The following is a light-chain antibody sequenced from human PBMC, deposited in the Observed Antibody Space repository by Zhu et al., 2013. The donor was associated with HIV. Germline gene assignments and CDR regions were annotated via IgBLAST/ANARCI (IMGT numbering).Light chain of an antibody. CDR1: QTVSYKY. CDR2: GSS. J-gene: IGKJ4*01. Sequence: EIILTQSPATLSLSPGERATLSCRASQTVSYKYITWYQQKPGQPPRLLLYGSSSRAPGIPDRFSGSGSVRDFTLTITGLEPEDFAVYYCQQYGSSPLTFGGGP. V-gene: IGKV3-20*01. CDR3: QQYGSSPLT.